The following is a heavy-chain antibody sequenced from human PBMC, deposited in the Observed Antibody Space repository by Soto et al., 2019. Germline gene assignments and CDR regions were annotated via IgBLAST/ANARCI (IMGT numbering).Heavy chain of an antibody. D-gene: IGHD6-6*01. J-gene: IGHJ4*02. CDR1: GDSISNYY. CDR2: IYHSGST. V-gene: IGHV4-59*01. CDR3: ARSQGGCYSSSSPPLY. Sequence: SETLSLTCNVSGDSISNYYWSWIRQPPGKGLEWIGYIYHSGSTNYNPSLKSRVTISVDTSKNQFSLKLSSVTAADTAVYYCARSQGGCYSSSSPPLYWGQGTLVTVSS.